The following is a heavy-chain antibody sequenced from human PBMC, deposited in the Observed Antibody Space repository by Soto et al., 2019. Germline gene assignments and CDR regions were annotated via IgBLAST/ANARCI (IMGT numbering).Heavy chain of an antibody. J-gene: IGHJ4*02. CDR3: AREDSIIIPAVSDF. CDR1: GFTFNNYG. V-gene: IGHV3-21*01. CDR2: VSKSGYA. Sequence: PGGSLRLSCTVSGFTFNNYGINWGRQAPGKGLEWVSSVSKSGYAYYSDSVKGRFTISRDNAKNSVSLQMNTLRVEDTAVYYCAREDSIIIPAVSDFWGQGTLVTVSS. D-gene: IGHD3-22*01.